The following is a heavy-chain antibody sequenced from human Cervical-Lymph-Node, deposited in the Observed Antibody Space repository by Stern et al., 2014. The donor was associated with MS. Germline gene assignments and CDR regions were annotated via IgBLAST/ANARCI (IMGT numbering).Heavy chain of an antibody. V-gene: IGHV4-61*02. Sequence: QVQLQESGPGLVKPSQTLSLTCTVSGGSISGGDFYWRWIRQSAGKGLEWIGRVYDSGSTVYNPSCRSGVAISVATSKNQFSLRLPSVTAADTAVYYCARDRLYDTVWYQWYFDLWGRGTLVTVSS. CDR3: ARDRLYDTVWYQWYFDL. CDR1: GGSISGGDFY. CDR2: VYDSGST. J-gene: IGHJ2*01. D-gene: IGHD3-16*01.